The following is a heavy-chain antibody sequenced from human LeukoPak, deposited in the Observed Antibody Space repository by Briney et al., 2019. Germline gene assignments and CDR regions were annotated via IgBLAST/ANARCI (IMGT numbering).Heavy chain of an antibody. CDR3: ARDLLYSVVTPMAY. Sequence: KPGGSLRLSCAASGLTLGTYGMNCVRQAPGKGPEWVSSISSSGSYIHYADSLKGRFTISRDNAKNSLYLEMNSLRAEDTAVYYCARDLLYSVVTPMAYWGQGTLVTVSS. CDR2: ISSSGSYI. J-gene: IGHJ4*02. V-gene: IGHV3-21*01. D-gene: IGHD4-23*01. CDR1: GLTLGTYG.